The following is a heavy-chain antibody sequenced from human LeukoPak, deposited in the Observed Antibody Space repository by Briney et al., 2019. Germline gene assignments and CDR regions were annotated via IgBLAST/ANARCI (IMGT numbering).Heavy chain of an antibody. V-gene: IGHV4-39*01. D-gene: IGHD3-3*01. Sequence: SETLSLTCTVSGGSISSSSYYWGWIRQPPGKGLEWIGSIYYSGSTYYNPSLKSRVTISVDTSKNQFSLKLSSVTAADTAVYYCARHKRPLERLPYFDYWGQGTLVTVSS. CDR2: IYYSGST. J-gene: IGHJ4*02. CDR3: ARHKRPLERLPYFDY. CDR1: GGSISSSSYY.